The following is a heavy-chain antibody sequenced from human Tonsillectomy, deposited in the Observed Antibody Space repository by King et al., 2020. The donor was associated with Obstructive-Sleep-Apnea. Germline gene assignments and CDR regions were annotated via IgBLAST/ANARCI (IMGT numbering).Heavy chain of an antibody. Sequence: VQLVESGGGVVQPGRSLRLSCAASGFTFSSYTMHWVRQAPGKGLEWVAVISYDGSNKYYADSVKGRFTISRDNSKNTLYLQMNSLRPEDTAVYYCARDRQWLATGDHYYYGMDVWGQGTTVTVSS. D-gene: IGHD6-19*01. CDR3: ARDRQWLATGDHYYYGMDV. CDR1: GFTFSSYT. V-gene: IGHV3-30*04. CDR2: ISYDGSNK. J-gene: IGHJ6*02.